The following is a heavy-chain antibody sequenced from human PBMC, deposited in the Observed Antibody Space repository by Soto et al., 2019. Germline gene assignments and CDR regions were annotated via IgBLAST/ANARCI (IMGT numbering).Heavy chain of an antibody. CDR2: ISGSGRNT. V-gene: IGHV3-23*01. Sequence: GGSLRLSCAASGFSFSSYAMSWVRQAPGKGLEWVSAISGSGRNTFYADSVKGRFTISRDNSKNTLFLQMNSLRAEDAAVYYCAKDRGSGNYLPGAFDFWGQGTMVTVSS. CDR1: GFSFSSYA. CDR3: AKDRGSGNYLPGAFDF. J-gene: IGHJ3*01. D-gene: IGHD1-26*01.